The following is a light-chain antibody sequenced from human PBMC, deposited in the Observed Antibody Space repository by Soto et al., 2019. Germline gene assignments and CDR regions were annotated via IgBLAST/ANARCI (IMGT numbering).Light chain of an antibody. V-gene: IGKV1-39*01. CDR3: QQGYSIHALT. CDR2: DVS. J-gene: IGKJ4*01. CDR1: QTISTY. Sequence: DIQMTQSPSSLSASVGDRVTISCRASQTISTYLHWYQQKPGRAPRLLISDVSTLQSGVPGRFRGSGSETAFSLTITYVQPADFATYYCQQGYSIHALTFGGGTKVEIK.